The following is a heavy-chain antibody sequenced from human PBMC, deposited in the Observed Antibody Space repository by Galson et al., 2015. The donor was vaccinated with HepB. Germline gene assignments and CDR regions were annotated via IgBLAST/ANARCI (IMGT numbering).Heavy chain of an antibody. D-gene: IGHD3-3*01. CDR2: IYYSGST. V-gene: IGHV4-39*01. CDR1: GGSISSSSYY. Sequence: SETLSLTCTVSGGSISSSSYYWGWIRQPPGKGLEWIGSIYYSGSTYYNPSLKSRVTISVTTSKNKFSLKLSYVTAADTAVYYCARHELAFGVVTGRSDWFDPWGQGTLVTVSS. CDR3: ARHELAFGVVTGRSDWFDP. J-gene: IGHJ5*02.